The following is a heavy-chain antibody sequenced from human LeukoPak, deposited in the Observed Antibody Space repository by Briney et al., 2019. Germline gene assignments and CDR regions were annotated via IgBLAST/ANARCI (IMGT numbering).Heavy chain of an antibody. D-gene: IGHD5-18*01. V-gene: IGHV3-7*01. Sequence: GGSLRLSCAVSGLTFSSSWMDWVRQAPGKGLEWVASINPEGSEKYSAGSVKGRFAISRDNAKSSLYLQMDSLRVEDTAFYYCARDLAYSRLDYWGQGVLVTVSS. CDR2: INPEGSEK. CDR3: ARDLAYSRLDY. J-gene: IGHJ4*02. CDR1: GLTFSSSW.